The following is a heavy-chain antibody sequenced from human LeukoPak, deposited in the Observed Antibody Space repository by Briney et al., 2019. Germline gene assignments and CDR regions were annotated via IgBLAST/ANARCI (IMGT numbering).Heavy chain of an antibody. CDR2: ISAYNGNT. CDR1: GYTFTSYG. CDR3: ASGPPGQSS. D-gene: IGHD1-14*01. J-gene: IGHJ5*02. V-gene: IGHV1-18*01. Sequence: GASVKVSCKASGYTFTSYGISWVRQAPGQGLEWMGWISAYNGNTNYAQKLQGRVTMTTETSTSTAYLELTSLRSDDTGVYYCASGPPGQSSWGQGTLVIVSS.